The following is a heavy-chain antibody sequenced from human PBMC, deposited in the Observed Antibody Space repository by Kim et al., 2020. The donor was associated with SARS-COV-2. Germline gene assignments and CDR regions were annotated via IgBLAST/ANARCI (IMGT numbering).Heavy chain of an antibody. Sequence: GGSLRLSCAASGFTFSSYAMHWVRQAPGKGLEWVAVISYDGSNKYYADSVKGRFTISRDNSKNTLYLQMNSLRAEDTAVYYCASLLPWDNYYDFWSGYYAGLGYMDVWGKGTTVTVSS. D-gene: IGHD3-3*01. V-gene: IGHV3-30-3*01. J-gene: IGHJ6*03. CDR3: ASLLPWDNYYDFWSGYYAGLGYMDV. CDR1: GFTFSSYA. CDR2: ISYDGSNK.